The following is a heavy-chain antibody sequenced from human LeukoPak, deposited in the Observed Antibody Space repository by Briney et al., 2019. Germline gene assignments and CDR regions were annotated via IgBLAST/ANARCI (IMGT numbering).Heavy chain of an antibody. J-gene: IGHJ6*02. CDR1: GGSISIVTYY. CDR2: IYFSGST. V-gene: IGHV4-39*01. Sequence: SETLSLTCTVSGGSISIVTYYWGWIRQPPGKGLEWIGTIYFSGSTYYNPSLKRRVTISVDTSKNQFSLTMSSVTAADTAVYYCANLGYYNYGMDVWGQGTTVTVSS. CDR3: ANLGYYNYGMDV.